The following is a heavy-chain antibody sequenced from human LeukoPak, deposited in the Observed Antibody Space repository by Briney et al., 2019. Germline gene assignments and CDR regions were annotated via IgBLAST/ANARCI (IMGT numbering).Heavy chain of an antibody. Sequence: PSETLSLTCAVYGGFFSGYYWSWIRQPLGKGLEWIGEFNHSGSRNYKPSLKSRVTISVDPTKNKFSLKLSSVTAADTAVYYCAKIGAGTDYDFWGQGTLVTVSS. V-gene: IGHV4-34*01. CDR1: GGFFSGYY. D-gene: IGHD3-10*01. CDR2: FNHSGSR. J-gene: IGHJ4*02. CDR3: AKIGAGTDYDF.